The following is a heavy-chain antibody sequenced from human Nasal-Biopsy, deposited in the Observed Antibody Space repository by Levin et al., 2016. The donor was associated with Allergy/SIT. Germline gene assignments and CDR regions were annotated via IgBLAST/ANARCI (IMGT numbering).Heavy chain of an antibody. V-gene: IGHV3-74*01. CDR2: ISPDGSDI. Sequence: GGSLRLSCAASGFTFSNAYMYWVRQAPGKGLVWAARISPDGSDIGYAASVKGRFTISRDNAKQTLFLQMNSLSAEDTALYYCVKYNWGAPLNWGQGILVTVSS. CDR3: VKYNWGAPLN. J-gene: IGHJ4*02. D-gene: IGHD1-20*01. CDR1: GFTFSNAY.